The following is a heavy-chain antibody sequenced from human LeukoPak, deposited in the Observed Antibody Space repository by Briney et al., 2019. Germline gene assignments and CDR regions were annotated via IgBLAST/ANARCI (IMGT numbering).Heavy chain of an antibody. J-gene: IGHJ4*02. D-gene: IGHD5-24*01. CDR1: GYTFTGYY. CDR3: ARGGSRDGYNIYYSDY. CDR2: INPNSGAI. Sequence: ASVKVSCKASGYTFTGYYIHWVRQAPGQGLEWMGWINPNSGAIRYAQKFQGRVTLTRDTSMTRDTSISTAYMELSGLRSDDTAVYYCARGGSRDGYNIYYSDYWGQGTLVTVSS. V-gene: IGHV1-2*02.